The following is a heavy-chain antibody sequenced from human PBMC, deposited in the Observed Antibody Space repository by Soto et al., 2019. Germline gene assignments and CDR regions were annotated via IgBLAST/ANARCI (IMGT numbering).Heavy chain of an antibody. CDR2: IYYSGST. CDR1: GGSISSGSYY. Sequence: QVQLQESGPGLVKPSESLSLTSTVSGGSISSGSYYWSCIRQPPGKGLEWIGYIYYSGSTNYNPSLKRRVTISVDTSKNQFSLKLSSVTAADTAVYYCADYYGSGSNNWFDPWGQGTLVTVSS. V-gene: IGHV4-61*01. CDR3: ADYYGSGSNNWFDP. D-gene: IGHD3-10*01. J-gene: IGHJ5*02.